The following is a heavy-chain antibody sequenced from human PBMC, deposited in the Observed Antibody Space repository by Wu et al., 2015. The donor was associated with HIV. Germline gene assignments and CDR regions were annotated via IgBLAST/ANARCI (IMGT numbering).Heavy chain of an antibody. CDR3: ARDLEYYDSSGYYYNWFDP. Sequence: QVQLVQSGAEVKKPGASVKVSCKESGYTFTSYYMHWVRQAPGQGLEWMGIINPSGGSTSYAQKFQGRVTMTRDTSTSTVYMELSSLRSEDTAVYYCARDLEYYDSSGYYYNWFDPWGQGTLVTVSS. CDR2: INPSGGST. J-gene: IGHJ5*02. CDR1: GYTFTSYY. V-gene: IGHV1-46*01. D-gene: IGHD3-22*01.